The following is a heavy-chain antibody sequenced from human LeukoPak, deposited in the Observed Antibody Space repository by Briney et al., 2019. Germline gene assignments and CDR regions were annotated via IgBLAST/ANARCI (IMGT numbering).Heavy chain of an antibody. CDR1: GFTFSSNY. CDR2: ISGSGANT. V-gene: IGHV3-23*01. CDR3: AKAINWYFDL. Sequence: GGSLRLSCAASGFTFSSNYMSWVRQAPGTGLEWVSAISGSGANTYYADSVKGRFTISRDNSKNTLYLRVNSLRAEDTAVYYCAKAINWYFDLWGRGTLVTVSS. J-gene: IGHJ2*01.